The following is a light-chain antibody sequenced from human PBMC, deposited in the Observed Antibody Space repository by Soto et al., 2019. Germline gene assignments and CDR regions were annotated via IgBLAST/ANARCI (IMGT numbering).Light chain of an antibody. CDR3: HQYGSSQT. V-gene: IGKV3-20*01. CDR2: GAS. J-gene: IGKJ1*01. Sequence: EIVLTQSPGTLSLSPGERVTLSCRASQRVSSSYLAWYQQKPGQAPMLLIYGASSRATGIPDRFSGSGSGTDFTLTISRLEPEDFAVYYCHQYGSSQTFGQGTKVEIK. CDR1: QRVSSSY.